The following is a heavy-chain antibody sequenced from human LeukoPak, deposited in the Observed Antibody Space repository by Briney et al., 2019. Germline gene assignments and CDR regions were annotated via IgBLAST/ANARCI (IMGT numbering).Heavy chain of an antibody. Sequence: SVKVSCKASGGTFSSYTITWVRQAPGQGLEWMGRIIPSLSIANYAQQFQGRVTITADRSTSTAYMELSSLRSEDTAVYYCAREPRCKWMGSETYYYYGMDVWGQGTTVTVSS. CDR2: IIPSLSIA. J-gene: IGHJ6*02. D-gene: IGHD2-8*01. V-gene: IGHV1-69*04. CDR3: AREPRCKWMGSETYYYYGMDV. CDR1: GGTFSSYT.